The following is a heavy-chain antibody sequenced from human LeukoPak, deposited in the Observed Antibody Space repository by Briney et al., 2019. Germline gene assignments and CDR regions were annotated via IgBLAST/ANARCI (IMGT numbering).Heavy chain of an antibody. CDR3: AREWLGPAELDY. CDR1: GGSISSSSHY. CDR2: IHYSGGT. V-gene: IGHV4-39*07. D-gene: IGHD6-19*01. J-gene: IGHJ4*02. Sequence: SETLSLTCTASGGSISSSSHYWGWIRQPPGKGPEWIGSIHYSGGTYYNPSLKSRVTISVDTSKNQFSLKLSSVTAADTAVYYCAREWLGPAELDYWGQGTLVTVSS.